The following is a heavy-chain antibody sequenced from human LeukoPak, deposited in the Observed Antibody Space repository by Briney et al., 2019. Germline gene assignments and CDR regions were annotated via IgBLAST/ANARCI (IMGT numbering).Heavy chain of an antibody. CDR2: IKQDGSEK. V-gene: IGHV3-7*01. CDR3: ARRRYDILTGYDP. J-gene: IGHJ5*02. CDR1: GFTFSSYA. Sequence: GGSLRLSCAASGFTFSSYAMHWVRQAPGKGLEWVANIKQDGSEKYYVDSVKGRFTISRDNAKNSLYLQMDSLRAEDTAVYYCARRRYDILTGYDPWGQGTLVTVSS. D-gene: IGHD3-9*01.